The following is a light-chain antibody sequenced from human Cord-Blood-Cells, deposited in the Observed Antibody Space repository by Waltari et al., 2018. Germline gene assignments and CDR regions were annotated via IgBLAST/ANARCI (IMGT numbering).Light chain of an antibody. J-gene: IGKJ1*01. V-gene: IGKV3-11*01. CDR3: QQRSNWWT. Sequence: EIVLTQSPATLSLSPGDRATLSCRASQRVSSYLAWYQQKPGQAPRLLIYDASNRATGIPARFSGSGSGTDFTLTISSLEPEDFAVYYCQQRSNWWTFGQGTKVEIK. CDR2: DAS. CDR1: QRVSSY.